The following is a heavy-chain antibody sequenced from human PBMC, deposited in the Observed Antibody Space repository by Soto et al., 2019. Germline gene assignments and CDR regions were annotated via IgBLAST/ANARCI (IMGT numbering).Heavy chain of an antibody. V-gene: IGHV4-34*01. D-gene: IGHD3-10*01. Sequence: QVQLQQRGAGLLKPSETLSLTCAVYGGSFSGYYWSWIRQPPGKGLEWIGEINHSGSTNYNPSLKSRVTISVDTSKNQFSLKLSSVTAADTAVYYCARFGGGSTVSQGYYFDYWGQGTLVTVSS. J-gene: IGHJ4*02. CDR1: GGSFSGYY. CDR3: ARFGGGSTVSQGYYFDY. CDR2: INHSGST.